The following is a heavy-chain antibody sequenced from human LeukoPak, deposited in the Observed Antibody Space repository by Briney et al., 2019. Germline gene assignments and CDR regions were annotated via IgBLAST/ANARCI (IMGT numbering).Heavy chain of an antibody. J-gene: IGHJ4*02. D-gene: IGHD3-22*01. CDR2: IEEGGSEK. CDR3: VRDSDRRSDY. CDR1: GLSFSTLD. Sequence: PGGSLRLSCASSGLSFSTLDMSWVRQAPGKGLEWVASIEEGGSEKYYVDSVKVRFTISRDSAKNSLYLQMNSLRAEDTAVYYCVRDSDRRSDYWGQGTLVTVSS. V-gene: IGHV3-7*05.